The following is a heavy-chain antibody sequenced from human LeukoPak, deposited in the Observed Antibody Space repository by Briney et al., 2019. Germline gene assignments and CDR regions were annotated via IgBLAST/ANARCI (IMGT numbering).Heavy chain of an antibody. CDR3: ARFACSSTSCHRYYYYYMGV. Sequence: ASVKVSCKASGYTFTSYGISWVRQAPGQGLEWMGWISAYNGNTNYAQKLQGRVTMTTDTSTSTAYMELRSLRSDDTAVYYCARFACSSTSCHRYYYYYMGVWGKGTTVTVSS. CDR2: ISAYNGNT. J-gene: IGHJ6*03. CDR1: GYTFTSYG. V-gene: IGHV1-18*01. D-gene: IGHD2-2*01.